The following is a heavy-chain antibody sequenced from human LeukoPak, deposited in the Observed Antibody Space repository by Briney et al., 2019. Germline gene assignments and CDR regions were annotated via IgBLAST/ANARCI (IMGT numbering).Heavy chain of an antibody. D-gene: IGHD3-22*01. J-gene: IGHJ4*02. CDR3: ARGPYYYDSSGYYFHY. Sequence: PSETLSLTCTVSGGSISSGGYYWSWIRQHPGKGLEWIGYIYYSGSTYYNPSLKSRVTISVDTSKNQFSLKLSSVTAADTAVYYCARGPYYYDSSGYYFHYWGQGTLVTVSS. V-gene: IGHV4-31*03. CDR2: IYYSGST. CDR1: GGSISSGGYY.